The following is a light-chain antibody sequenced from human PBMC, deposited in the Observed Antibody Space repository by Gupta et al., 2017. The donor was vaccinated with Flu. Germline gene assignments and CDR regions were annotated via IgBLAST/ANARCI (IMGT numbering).Light chain of an antibody. CDR3: HHYGESPRT. J-gene: IGKJ1*01. Sequence: ERATLSCRSTQNVRSDYLAWYQQKPGQAPRRLIYGATSRATGVSDRFSGGGSGTDFSLTIRRVEPEDSAVYSCHHYGESPRTFGQGTKVEI. CDR1: QNVRSDY. CDR2: GAT. V-gene: IGKV3-20*01.